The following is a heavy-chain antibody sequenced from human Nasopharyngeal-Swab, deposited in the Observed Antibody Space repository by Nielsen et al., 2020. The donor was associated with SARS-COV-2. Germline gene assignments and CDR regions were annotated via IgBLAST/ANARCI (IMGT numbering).Heavy chain of an antibody. Sequence: GGSLRLSCAASGFTVSSNYMSWVRQAPGKGLEGVSVIYSGGSTYYADSVKGRFTISRDNSKNTLYLQMNSLRAEDTAVYYCARDLYRQQWPLYNYYGMDVWGQGTTVTVSS. CDR3: ARDLYRQQWPLYNYYGMDV. D-gene: IGHD6-19*01. CDR1: GFTVSSNY. J-gene: IGHJ6*02. V-gene: IGHV3-53*01. CDR2: IYSGGST.